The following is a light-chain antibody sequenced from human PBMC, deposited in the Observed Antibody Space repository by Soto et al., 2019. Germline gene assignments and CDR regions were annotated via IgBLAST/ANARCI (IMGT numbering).Light chain of an antibody. J-gene: IGKJ3*01. Sequence: DIQMTQSPSSLSASVGDRVTITCQASQDIXXXXNWYQQKPGKAPKLLIYDASNLETGVPSRFSGSGSGTXXXXXXXXXXPXDIATYYCQXXANLPPFTFGPGTKVDIK. CDR2: DAS. CDR3: QXXANLPPFT. V-gene: IGKV1-33*01. CDR1: QDIXXX.